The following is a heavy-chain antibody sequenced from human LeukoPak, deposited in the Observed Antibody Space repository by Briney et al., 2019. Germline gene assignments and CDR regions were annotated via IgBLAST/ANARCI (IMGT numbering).Heavy chain of an antibody. CDR1: GVIISSYA. CDR3: AKDRVSPGFNWFDP. V-gene: IGHV3-23*01. D-gene: IGHD2/OR15-2a*01. CDR2: INGRGDNT. Sequence: GGSLRLSCAASGVIISSYAMSWVRQAPGKGLEWVSAINGRGDNTYYADFVKGRFTISRDNSKSTGYLQMNSLRTEDTAVYYCAKDRVSPGFNWFDPWGQGTLVTVSS. J-gene: IGHJ5*02.